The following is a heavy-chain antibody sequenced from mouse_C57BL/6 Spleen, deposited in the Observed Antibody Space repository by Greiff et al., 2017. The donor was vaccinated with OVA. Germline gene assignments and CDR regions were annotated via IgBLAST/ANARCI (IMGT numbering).Heavy chain of an antibody. CDR2: IDPANGNT. V-gene: IGHV14-3*01. CDR1: GFNIKNTY. Sequence: VHVKQSVAELVRPGASVKLSCTASGFNIKNTYMHWVKQRPEQGLEWIGRIDPANGNTKYAPKFQGKATITADTSSNTAYLQLSSLTSEDTAIYYCASCYDYEGPDYWGQGTSVTVSS. CDR3: ASCYDYEGPDY. D-gene: IGHD2-4*01. J-gene: IGHJ4*01.